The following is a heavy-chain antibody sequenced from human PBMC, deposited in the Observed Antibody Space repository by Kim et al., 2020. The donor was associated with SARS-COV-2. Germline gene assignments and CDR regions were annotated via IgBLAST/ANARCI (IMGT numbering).Heavy chain of an antibody. CDR2: FDPEDGET. CDR3: ATVSMGDIVVVPWPRNFDY. J-gene: IGHJ4*02. Sequence: ASVKVSCKVSGYTLTELSMHWVRQAPGKGLEWMGGFDPEDGETIYAQKFQGRVTMTEDTSTDTAYMELSSLRSEDTAVYYCATVSMGDIVVVPWPRNFDYWGQGTLVTVSS. CDR1: GYTLTELS. D-gene: IGHD2-15*01. V-gene: IGHV1-24*01.